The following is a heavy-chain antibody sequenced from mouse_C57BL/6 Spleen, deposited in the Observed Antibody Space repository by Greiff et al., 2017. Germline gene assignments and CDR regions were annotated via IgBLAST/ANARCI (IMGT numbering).Heavy chain of an antibody. D-gene: IGHD1-1*02. V-gene: IGHV1-53*01. CDR2: INPSNGGT. Sequence: QVQLQQPGTELVKPGASVKLSCKASGYTFTSYWMHWVKQRPGQGLEWIGNINPSNGGTNYNEKFKSKATLTVDKSSSTAYMQLSSLTSEDSAVYCGARGGYGYYAMDYWGQGTSVTVSS. CDR1: GYTFTSYW. CDR3: ARGGYGYYAMDY. J-gene: IGHJ4*01.